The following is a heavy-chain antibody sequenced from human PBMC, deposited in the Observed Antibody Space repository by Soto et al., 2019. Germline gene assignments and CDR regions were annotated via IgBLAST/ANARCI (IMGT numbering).Heavy chain of an antibody. CDR3: ARDSTAAGYYYGMDV. D-gene: IGHD6-13*01. CDR2: ISYDGSNK. Sequence: QVQLVESGGGVVQPGRSLRLSCAASGFTFSSYAMHWVRQAPGKGLEWVAVISYDGSNKYYADSVKGRFTISRDNSKNTLYLQMNSLRAEDTAVYYCARDSTAAGYYYGMDVWGQGTTVTVSS. V-gene: IGHV3-30-3*01. CDR1: GFTFSSYA. J-gene: IGHJ6*02.